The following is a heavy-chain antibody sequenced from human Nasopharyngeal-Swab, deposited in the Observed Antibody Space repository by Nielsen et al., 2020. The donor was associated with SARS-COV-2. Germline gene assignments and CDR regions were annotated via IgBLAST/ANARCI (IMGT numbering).Heavy chain of an antibody. CDR3: ARGRAPLDY. CDR1: GGSFSDYY. Sequence: GSLRLSCAVYGGSFSDYYWSWIRQPPGKGLEWIGEINHSGSTNYNPPLKSRVTISVDTSKNQFSLKLSSVTAADTAVYYCARGRAPLDYWGQGTLVTVSS. J-gene: IGHJ4*02. V-gene: IGHV4-34*01. CDR2: INHSGST.